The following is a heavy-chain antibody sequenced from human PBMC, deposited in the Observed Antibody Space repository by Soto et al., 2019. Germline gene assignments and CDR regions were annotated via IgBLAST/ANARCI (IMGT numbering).Heavy chain of an antibody. CDR2: ISSTTNYI. CDR1: GFTFTRYS. CDR3: ARESEDLTSNFDY. V-gene: IGHV3-21*06. J-gene: IGHJ4*02. Sequence: AGGSLRLSCAASGFTFTRYSMNWVRQAPGKGLEWVSSISSTTNYIYYGDSMKGRFTISRDNAKNSLYLEMNSLRAEDTAVYYCARESEDLTSNFDYWGQGTLVTVSS.